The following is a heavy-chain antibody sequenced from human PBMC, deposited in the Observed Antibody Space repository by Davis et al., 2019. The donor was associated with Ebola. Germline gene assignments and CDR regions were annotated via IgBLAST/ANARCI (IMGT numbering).Heavy chain of an antibody. CDR3: ARADSYYDPSGYYAGPEAPDH. J-gene: IGHJ4*02. CDR1: GGFVSSGGYS. V-gene: IGHV4-30-4*07. D-gene: IGHD3-22*01. Sequence: MPSETLSLTCAVSGGFVSSGGYSWNWIRQPPGKGLEWIGYYYYTGRTYYNPSLKSRVSISADTSKNQFSMKLSSVTDADTAVYYCARADSYYDPSGYYAGPEAPDHWGQGTLVSVSS. CDR2: YYYTGRT.